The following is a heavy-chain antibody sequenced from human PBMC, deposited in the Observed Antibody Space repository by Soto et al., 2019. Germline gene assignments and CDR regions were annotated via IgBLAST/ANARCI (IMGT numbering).Heavy chain of an antibody. J-gene: IGHJ6*02. CDR1: GDKFKKNV. CDR3: ARGPFRPSAMDV. Sequence: QVQLMQFWAEIKKTGSSETVSCKPSGDKFKKNVVTGVRQAPGQGLEWMGGTIPALGKTHSIEKFQGRVTITMDDATRTVYMEVRDLTSEDTAIYYCARGPFRPSAMDVWGQGTTVTVSS. CDR2: TIPALGKT. D-gene: IGHD3-10*01. V-gene: IGHV1-69*01.